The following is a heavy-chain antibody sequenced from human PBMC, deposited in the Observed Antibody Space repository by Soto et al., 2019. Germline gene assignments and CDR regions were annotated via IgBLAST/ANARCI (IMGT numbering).Heavy chain of an antibody. J-gene: IGHJ4*02. CDR1: GFTFSSYA. CDR3: AAFNPYHYYDSSGYYYPFDY. CDR2: IWHDGSNK. V-gene: IGHV3-33*01. D-gene: IGHD3-22*01. Sequence: GGSLRLSCAASGFTFSSYAIHWIRQAPGKGLEWVATIWHDGSNKYYPDSVKGRFTISRDNAKNTVDLQMNSLRAEDTAVYHCAAFNPYHYYDSSGYYYPFDYWGQGTLVTVSS.